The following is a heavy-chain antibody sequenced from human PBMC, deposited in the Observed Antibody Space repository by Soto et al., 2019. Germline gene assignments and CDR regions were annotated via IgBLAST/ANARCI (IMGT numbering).Heavy chain of an antibody. Sequence: EVQLVESGGGLVKPGGSLRLSCAASGFTFSSYSMSWVRQAPGKGLEWVSSISSSSSYIYYADSVKGRFTISRDNAKNSLYLQMNSLRAEDTAVYYCARPWGHYYYYYYMDVWGKGTTVTVSS. J-gene: IGHJ6*03. D-gene: IGHD7-27*01. CDR1: GFTFSSYS. CDR2: ISSSSSYI. CDR3: ARPWGHYYYYYYMDV. V-gene: IGHV3-21*01.